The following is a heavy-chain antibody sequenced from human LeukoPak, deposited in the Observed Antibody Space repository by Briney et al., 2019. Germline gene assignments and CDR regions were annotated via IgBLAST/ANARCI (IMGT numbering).Heavy chain of an antibody. D-gene: IGHD3-22*01. J-gene: IGHJ4*02. CDR2: INPNSGGT. Sequence: ASVKVSCKASGYTFTGYYMHWVRQAPGQGLEWMGRINPNSGGTNYAQKFQGRVTMTRDTSISTAYMELSRLRSDDTAVYYCARVSPYYYDSSGYPGRRTYYFDYWGQGTLVTVSS. CDR1: GYTFTGYY. V-gene: IGHV1-2*06. CDR3: ARVSPYYYDSSGYPGRRTYYFDY.